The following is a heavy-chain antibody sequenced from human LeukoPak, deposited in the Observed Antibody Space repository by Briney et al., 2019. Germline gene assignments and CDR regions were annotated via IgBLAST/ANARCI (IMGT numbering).Heavy chain of an antibody. CDR3: ARAPMSPAPADY. CDR2: IRHDGGDK. V-gene: IGHV3-7*01. J-gene: IGHJ4*02. Sequence: GGSLRHSCAASGFTFSSYWMSWVRQAPGKGLQWVANIRHDGGDKYYVDSVRGRFTISRDNAKNSLYLQMDSLRAEDTAVYYCARAPMSPAPADYWGQGTLVAVSS. CDR1: GFTFSSYW.